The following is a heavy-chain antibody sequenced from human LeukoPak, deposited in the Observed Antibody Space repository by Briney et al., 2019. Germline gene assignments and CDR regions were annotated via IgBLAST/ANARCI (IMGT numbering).Heavy chain of an antibody. CDR2: VHQTGSP. J-gene: IGHJ3*02. CDR3: AMLRLGELSLLANAYDI. Sequence: SETLSLTCDVSGSSVNSDQYWGWMRHSPGAGLEWNGSVHQTGSPYYNPSLGSRVSLSIDSTKNSFSLRLTSVTAADTAVYYCAMLRLGELSLLANAYDIWGQGTMVIVSS. D-gene: IGHD3-16*02. V-gene: IGHV4-38-2*01. CDR1: GSSVNSDQY.